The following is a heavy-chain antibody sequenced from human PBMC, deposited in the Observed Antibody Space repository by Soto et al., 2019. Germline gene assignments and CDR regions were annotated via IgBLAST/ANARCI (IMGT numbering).Heavy chain of an antibody. V-gene: IGHV3-30-3*01. J-gene: IGHJ5*02. CDR2: ISYNENKR. CDR3: ARAMDTAMASKDNWFDP. D-gene: IGHD5-18*01. CDR1: GFTFRSYA. Sequence: GGSLRLSCAASGFTFRSYAMHWVRQAPGKGLEWVATISYNENKRYYTDSVKGRFTISRDNSKNTLYLQVNSLTTEDTAVYYCARAMDTAMASKDNWFDPWGQGTLVTVSS.